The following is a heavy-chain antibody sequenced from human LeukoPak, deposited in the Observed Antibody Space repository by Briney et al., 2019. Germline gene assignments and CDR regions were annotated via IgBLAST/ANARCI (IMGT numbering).Heavy chain of an antibody. J-gene: IGHJ4*02. V-gene: IGHV3-74*01. CDR3: TCSSAIGRNYWGFDY. Sequence: GGSLRLSCAASGFTFSSYWMHWVRQAPGKGLEWVACLSPDGSSSDYADSVKGRFTVSRDNSKNTLYLQMNRLRSEDTAVYYCTCSSAIGRNYWGFDYWGQGTLVTVSS. CDR1: GFTFSSYW. D-gene: IGHD1-7*01. CDR2: LSPDGSSS.